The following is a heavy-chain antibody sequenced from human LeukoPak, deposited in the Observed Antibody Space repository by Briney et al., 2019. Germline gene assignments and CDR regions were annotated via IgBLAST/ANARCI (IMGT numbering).Heavy chain of an antibody. J-gene: IGHJ4*02. CDR3: ARWDLWGTYGSSYFDY. CDR1: GASISSHY. Sequence: SETLSLTCSVSGASISSHYWSWIRQPPGKGLEWIGNISYTGNTNYNPSLKSRVTISVDTSKNQFSLKLSSVTAADTAVYYCARWDLWGTYGSSYFDYWGQGTLVTVSS. V-gene: IGHV4-59*08. D-gene: IGHD3-16*01. CDR2: ISYTGNT.